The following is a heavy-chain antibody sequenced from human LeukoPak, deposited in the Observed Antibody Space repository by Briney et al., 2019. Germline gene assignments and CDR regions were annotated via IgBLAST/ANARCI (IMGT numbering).Heavy chain of an antibody. CDR2: ISSSSSAI. CDR3: AQKGGTDH. CDR1: GFTLSRFG. V-gene: IGHV3-48*02. D-gene: IGHD2-15*01. Sequence: PGRSLRLSCAASGFTLSRFGMNWVRQAPGKGLEWISYISSSSSAIYYADSVKGRFTISRDNAKNSLYLQMSSLRDEDTAVYYCAQKGGTDHWGQGTLVTVSS. J-gene: IGHJ4*02.